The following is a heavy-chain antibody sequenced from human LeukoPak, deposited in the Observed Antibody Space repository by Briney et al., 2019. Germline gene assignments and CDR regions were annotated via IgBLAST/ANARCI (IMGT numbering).Heavy chain of an antibody. V-gene: IGHV3-7*01. CDR1: GFTFSTYC. CDR3: ARVRCSSNSCFPDY. J-gene: IGHJ4*02. Sequence: PGGSLTLSCAAYGFTFSTYCMSWVRQAPGKGREWVGNIKQGGSDKYNVDSVKGRFTISRDNAKNSLFLPMNSLRAGDTAVYYCARVRCSSNSCFPDYWGQGTLVTVS. CDR2: IKQGGSDK. D-gene: IGHD2-2*01.